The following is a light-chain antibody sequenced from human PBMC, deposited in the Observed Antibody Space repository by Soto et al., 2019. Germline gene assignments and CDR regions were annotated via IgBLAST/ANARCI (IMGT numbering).Light chain of an antibody. CDR1: QSVSTNY. CDR3: QQYGSSPPT. J-gene: IGKJ1*01. CDR2: GAS. V-gene: IGKV3-20*01. Sequence: EIVLTQSPGTLSLSPGERATLSCRASQSVSTNYLAWYQRKPGQAPRLLIYGASNRAAGIPDRFSGSGSGTDFTLTITGLEPEDFAVYSCQQYGSSPPTFGQGTKVEIK.